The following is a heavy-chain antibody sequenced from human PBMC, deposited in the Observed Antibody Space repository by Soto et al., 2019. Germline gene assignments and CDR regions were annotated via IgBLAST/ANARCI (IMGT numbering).Heavy chain of an antibody. J-gene: IGHJ3*02. CDR2: ISGSGGST. D-gene: IGHD2-2*01. Sequence: GGSLRLSCAASGFTFSSYAMSWVRQAPGKGLEWVSAISGSGGSTYYADSVKGRFTISRDNSKNTLYLQMNSLRAEDTAVYYCARDRTYVVPAAIARDAFDIWGQGTMVTVSS. V-gene: IGHV3-23*01. CDR1: GFTFSSYA. CDR3: ARDRTYVVPAAIARDAFDI.